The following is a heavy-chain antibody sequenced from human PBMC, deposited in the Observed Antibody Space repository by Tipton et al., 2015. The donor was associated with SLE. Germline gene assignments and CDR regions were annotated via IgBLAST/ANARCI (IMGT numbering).Heavy chain of an antibody. CDR3: AREGCSSTSCYGSYHMDV. CDR1: GGSFSGYY. D-gene: IGHD2-2*01. V-gene: IGHV4-34*01. CDR2: INHSGST. J-gene: IGHJ6*03. Sequence: TLSLTCAVYGGSFSGYYWSWIRQPPGKGLEWIGEINHSGSTNYNPSLKSRVTISVDTSKNQFSLKLSSVTAADTAVYYCAREGCSSTSCYGSYHMDVWGKGTTVTVSS.